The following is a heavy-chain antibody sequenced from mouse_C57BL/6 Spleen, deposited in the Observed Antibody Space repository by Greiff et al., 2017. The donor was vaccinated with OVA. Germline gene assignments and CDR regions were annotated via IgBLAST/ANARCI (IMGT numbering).Heavy chain of an antibody. D-gene: IGHD1-1*01. CDR2: IDPENGDT. J-gene: IGHJ3*01. CDR1: GFNIKDDY. Sequence: VQLKESGAELVRPGASVKLSCTASGFNIKDDYMHWVKQRPEQGLEWIGWIDPENGDTEYASKFQGKATITADTSSNTAYLQLSSLTSEDTAVYYCTTGGSSCFAYWGQGTLVTVSA. CDR3: TTGGSSCFAY. V-gene: IGHV14-4*01.